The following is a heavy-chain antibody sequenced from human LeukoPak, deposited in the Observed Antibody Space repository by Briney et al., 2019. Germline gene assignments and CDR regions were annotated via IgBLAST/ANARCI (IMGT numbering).Heavy chain of an antibody. V-gene: IGHV3-30*04. CDR1: GFTFSSYA. Sequence: GGSLRLSCAASGFTFSSYAMHWVRQAPGKGLEWVAVISYDGTNKYYADSVKGRFTISRDNSKNTLYLQMNSLRAEDTAVYYCAAMTSVTTGDYWGQGTLVTVSS. J-gene: IGHJ4*02. CDR2: ISYDGTNK. D-gene: IGHD4-11*01. CDR3: AAMTSVTTGDY.